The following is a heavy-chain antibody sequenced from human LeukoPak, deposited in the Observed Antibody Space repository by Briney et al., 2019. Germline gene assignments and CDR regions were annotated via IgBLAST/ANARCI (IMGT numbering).Heavy chain of an antibody. V-gene: IGHV1-46*01. CDR1: GYTFTSYY. D-gene: IGHD6-13*01. Sequence: ASVKVSCKASGYTFTSYYMHWVRQAPGQGLEWMGIINPSGGSTSYAQKFQGRVTMTRDMSTSTIYMELSGLKFEDTAVYYCARDAGSSWHNWGQGTLVTVSS. CDR2: INPSGGST. CDR3: ARDAGSSWHN. J-gene: IGHJ4*02.